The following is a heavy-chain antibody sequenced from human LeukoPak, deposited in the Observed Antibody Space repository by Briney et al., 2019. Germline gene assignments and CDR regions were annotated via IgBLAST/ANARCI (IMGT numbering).Heavy chain of an antibody. V-gene: IGHV1-2*04. Sequence: ASVKVSCKASGYTFTGYYMHWVRQAPGQGLEWMGWINPNSGGTNYAQKFQGWVTMTRDTSISTAYMELSRLRSDDTAVYYCARGVLPAAMRGVGDAFDIWGQGTMVTVSS. D-gene: IGHD2-2*01. CDR2: INPNSGGT. CDR3: ARGVLPAAMRGVGDAFDI. J-gene: IGHJ3*02. CDR1: GYTFTGYY.